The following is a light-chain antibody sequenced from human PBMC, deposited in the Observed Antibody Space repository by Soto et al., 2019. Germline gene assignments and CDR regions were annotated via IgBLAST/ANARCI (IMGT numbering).Light chain of an antibody. CDR2: RNN. J-gene: IGLJ2*01. V-gene: IGLV1-47*01. CDR3: AAWDDSLSGRRV. Sequence: QSVLTQPPSASGTPGQRVTLSCSGSSSNIGSNYVYWYQQLPGTAPKILIYRNNQRPSGVPDRFSGSKSGTSASLAISGLRSEDEFYYYCAAWDDSLSGRRVFGGGTKLTVL. CDR1: SSNIGSNY.